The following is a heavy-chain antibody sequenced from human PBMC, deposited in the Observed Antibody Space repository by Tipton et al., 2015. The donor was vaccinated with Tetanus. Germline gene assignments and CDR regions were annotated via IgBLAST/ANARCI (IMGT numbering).Heavy chain of an antibody. CDR3: ARMQRYGMDV. D-gene: IGHD6-25*01. J-gene: IGHJ6*02. CDR1: GGSIISYY. V-gene: IGHV4-4*07. Sequence: TLSLTCTVSGGSIISYYWSWIRQPAGKGLEWIGRVYSSGSTHYNPSLKSRVTMSLDTSKKQFSLRLNSVTAADTAVYYCARMQRYGMDVWGQGTTVTVSS. CDR2: VYSSGST.